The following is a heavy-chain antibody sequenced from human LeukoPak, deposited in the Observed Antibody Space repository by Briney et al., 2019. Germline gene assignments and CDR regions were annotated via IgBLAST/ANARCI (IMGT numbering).Heavy chain of an antibody. D-gene: IGHD1-26*01. CDR1: GYSISSGFY. Sequence: PSETLSLTCTVSGYSISSGFYWGWIRQPPGKGLEWIGNIYHSGSTYYNPSLKSRVTISVDMSKNQFSLKLISVTAADTAVYFCASTYSLYDAFDIWGQGTMVTVSS. CDR3: ASTYSLYDAFDI. J-gene: IGHJ3*02. V-gene: IGHV4-38-2*02. CDR2: IYHSGST.